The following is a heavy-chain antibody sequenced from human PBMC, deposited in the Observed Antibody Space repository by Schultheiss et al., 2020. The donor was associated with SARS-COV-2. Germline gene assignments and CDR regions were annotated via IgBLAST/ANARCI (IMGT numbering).Heavy chain of an antibody. D-gene: IGHD4-23*01. J-gene: IGHJ4*02. CDR3: ARDHVRRYGGNLSGGTFGY. Sequence: SVKVSCKASGGTFSSYAISWVRQAPGQGLEWMGGIIPIFGTANYAQKFQGRVTITADTSTSTAYMELRSLRSDDTAVYYCARDHVRRYGGNLSGGTFGYWGQGTLVTVSS. CDR2: IIPIFGTA. CDR1: GGTFSSYA. V-gene: IGHV1-69*06.